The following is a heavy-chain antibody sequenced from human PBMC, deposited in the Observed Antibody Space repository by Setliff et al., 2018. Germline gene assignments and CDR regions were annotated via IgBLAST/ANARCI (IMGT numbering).Heavy chain of an antibody. J-gene: IGHJ6*02. V-gene: IGHV1-8*01. CDR2: MNPNSGNT. CDR1: GYTFTSYD. D-gene: IGHD6-13*01. CDR3: ARGTAAGTHYYYGMDV. Sequence: ASVKVSCKASGYTFTSYDINWVRQATGQGLEWMGWMNPNSGNTGYAQKFQGRVTMTRNTSISTAYMELSSLRSEDTAVYYCARGTAAGTHYYYGMDVWGRGTTVTVSS.